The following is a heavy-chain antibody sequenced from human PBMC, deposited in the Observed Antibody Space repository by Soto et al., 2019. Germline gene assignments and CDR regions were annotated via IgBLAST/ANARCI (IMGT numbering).Heavy chain of an antibody. V-gene: IGHV5-51*01. D-gene: IGHD6-19*01. CDR1: GYSFASYW. Sequence: ESLKISFKGCGYSFASYWIGWVRQMPGKGLEWMGIIYPGDSDTRYSPSFQGQVTISADKSISNAYLQWSSLKASDTAMYYCARKAVAGAFDIWGQGTMVTVSS. J-gene: IGHJ3*02. CDR2: IYPGDSDT. CDR3: ARKAVAGAFDI.